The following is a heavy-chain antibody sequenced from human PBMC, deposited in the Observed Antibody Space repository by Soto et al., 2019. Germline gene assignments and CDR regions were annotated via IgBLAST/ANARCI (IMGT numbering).Heavy chain of an antibody. CDR3: AKDLEYYYDSSGLEGPLDY. J-gene: IGHJ4*02. CDR2: ISGSGGST. V-gene: IGHV3-23*01. Sequence: GGSLRLSCAASGFTFSGYAMIWVRQAPGKGLEWVSAISGSGGSTYYADSVKGRFTISRDNSKNTLYLQMNSLRAEDTAVYYCAKDLEYYYDSSGLEGPLDYWGQGTLVTVSS. CDR1: GFTFSGYA. D-gene: IGHD3-22*01.